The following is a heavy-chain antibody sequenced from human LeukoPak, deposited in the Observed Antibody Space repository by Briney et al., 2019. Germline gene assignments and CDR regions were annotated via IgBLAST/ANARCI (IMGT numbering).Heavy chain of an antibody. J-gene: IGHJ4*02. CDR2: ISGSGGST. V-gene: IGHV3-23*01. CDR3: AKDLSITMVRGVTTFDY. D-gene: IGHD3-10*01. CDR1: GFTFSSYA. Sequence: GGSLRLSCAASGFTFSSYAMSWVRQAPGKGLKWVSAISGSGGSTYYADSVKGRFTISRDNSKNTLYLQMNSLRAEDTAVYYCAKDLSITMVRGVTTFDYWGQGTLVTVSS.